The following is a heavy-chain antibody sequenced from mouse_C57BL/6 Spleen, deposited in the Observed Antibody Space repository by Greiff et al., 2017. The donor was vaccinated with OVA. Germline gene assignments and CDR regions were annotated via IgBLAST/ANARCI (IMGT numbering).Heavy chain of an antibody. CDR3: ARRGTNLDY. D-gene: IGHD1-1*01. CDR2: ISYDGSN. Sequence: EVQLQQSGPGLVKPSQSLSLTCSVTGYSITSGYYWNWIRQFPGNKLEWMGYISYDGSNNSNPSLKNRISITRDTSKNQFFLKLNSVTTEDTATYYCARRGTNLDYWGQGTTLTVSS. J-gene: IGHJ2*01. V-gene: IGHV3-6*01. CDR1: GYSITSGYY.